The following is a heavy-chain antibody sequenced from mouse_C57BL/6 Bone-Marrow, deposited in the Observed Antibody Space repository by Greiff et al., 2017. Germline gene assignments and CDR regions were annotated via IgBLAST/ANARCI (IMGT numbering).Heavy chain of an antibody. CDR1: GYSFTDYN. CDR3: ARVYDYDYAMDY. V-gene: IGHV1-39*01. CDR2: INPNYGTT. J-gene: IGHJ4*01. D-gene: IGHD2-4*01. Sequence: LQESGPELVKPGASVKISCKASGYSFTDYNMNWVKQSNGKSLGWIGVINPNYGTTSYNQKFKGKATLTVDQSSSTAYMQLNSLTWEDSAMYYCARVYDYDYAMDYWGQGTSVTVSS.